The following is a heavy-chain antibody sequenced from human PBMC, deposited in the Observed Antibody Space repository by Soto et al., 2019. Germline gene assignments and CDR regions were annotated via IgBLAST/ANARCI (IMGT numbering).Heavy chain of an antibody. CDR1: GGSISSSSYY. CDR3: ASHMYSSGWYPPLDY. D-gene: IGHD6-19*01. Sequence: APETLSLTCTVSGGSISSSSYYWGWIRQPPGKGLEWIGSIYYSGSTYYNPSLKSRVTISVDTSKNQFSLKLSSVTAADTAVYYCASHMYSSGWYPPLDYWGQGTLVTVSS. V-gene: IGHV4-39*01. CDR2: IYYSGST. J-gene: IGHJ4*02.